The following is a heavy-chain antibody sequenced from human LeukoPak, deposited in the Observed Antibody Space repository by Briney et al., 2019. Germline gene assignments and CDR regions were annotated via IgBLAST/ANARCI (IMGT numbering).Heavy chain of an antibody. V-gene: IGHV4-34*01. J-gene: IGHJ4*02. CDR1: GGSFSGYF. Sequence: PSETLSLTCAVDGGSFSGYFWSWIRQPPGKGLEWIGEINHSGSTKYNPSLKSRVTISVDTSRNQFSLKLSSVTAADTAIYCCAGGPADYYGSGSYSNWGRGTLVTVSS. CDR3: AGGPADYYGSGSYSN. D-gene: IGHD3-10*01. CDR2: INHSGST.